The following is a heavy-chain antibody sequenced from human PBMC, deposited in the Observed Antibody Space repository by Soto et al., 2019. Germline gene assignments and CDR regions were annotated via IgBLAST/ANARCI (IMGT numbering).Heavy chain of an antibody. V-gene: IGHV4-34*01. J-gene: IGHJ4*02. CDR1: GGSFSGYY. D-gene: IGHD3-16*01. Sequence: SETLSLTCAVYGGSFSGYYWSWIRQPPEKGLEWIGEINHSGSTNYKPSLKSRVTISVDTSKNQFSLKLSSVTAADTAVYYCARRRWGAMAHYFDYWGQGTLVTVSS. CDR2: INHSGST. CDR3: ARRRWGAMAHYFDY.